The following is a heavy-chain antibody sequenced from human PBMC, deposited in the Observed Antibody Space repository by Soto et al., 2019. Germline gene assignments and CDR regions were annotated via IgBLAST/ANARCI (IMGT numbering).Heavy chain of an antibody. CDR2: FDSEDGKI. D-gene: IGHD6-13*01. J-gene: IGHJ4*02. CDR3: ARDLIAAAA. Sequence: GASVKVSCKVSGHTLTDFSMRWVRQARGKGLELMGGFDSEDGKISYVQKFQGRVTMTRDTSTSTVYMELSSLRSEDTAVYYCARDLIAAAAWGQGTLVTVSS. V-gene: IGHV1-24*01. CDR1: GHTLTDFS.